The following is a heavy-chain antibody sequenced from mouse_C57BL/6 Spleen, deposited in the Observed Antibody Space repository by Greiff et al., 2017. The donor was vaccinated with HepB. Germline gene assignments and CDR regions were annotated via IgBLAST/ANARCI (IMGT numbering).Heavy chain of an antibody. CDR2: ICGDGTT. V-gene: IGHV2-3*01. J-gene: IGHJ2*01. CDR3: AKRGLGLDY. Sequence: VKLVESGPGLVAPSQSLSITCTVSGFSLTSYGVSWVRQPPGKGLEWLGVICGDGTTNYHSALKSRLSISKDNSKSQVFLKLNSLQTDDTATYYCAKRGLGLDYWGKGTTLTVSS. D-gene: IGHD4-1*01. CDR1: GFSLTSYG.